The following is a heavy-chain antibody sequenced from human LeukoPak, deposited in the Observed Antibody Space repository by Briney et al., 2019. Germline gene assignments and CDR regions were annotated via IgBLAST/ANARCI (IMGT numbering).Heavy chain of an antibody. CDR3: AKSGGSSGRTEYDY. D-gene: IGHD3-16*01. CDR1: GFTFSSYA. CDR2: ISYDGSNK. V-gene: IGHV3-30-3*02. J-gene: IGHJ4*02. Sequence: GGSLRLSCAASGFTFSSYAMHWVRQAPGKGLEWVAVISYDGSNKYYADSVKGRFTISRDNAKNSLYLQMNSLRAEDTALYYCAKSGGSSGRTEYDYWGQGTLVTVSS.